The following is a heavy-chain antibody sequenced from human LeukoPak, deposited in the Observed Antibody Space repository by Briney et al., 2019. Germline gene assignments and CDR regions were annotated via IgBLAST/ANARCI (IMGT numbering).Heavy chain of an antibody. CDR3: ARASNHDF. CDR2: IRRDGSER. Sequence: PGGSLRLSCAVSGFTFTSYWMSWVRQAPGKGLEWVANIRRDGSERYYVDPVKGRFTISRDNAKNSLYLQMNSLRAEDTAVYYCARASNHDFWGQGTLVTVSS. V-gene: IGHV3-7*03. CDR1: GFTFTSYW. J-gene: IGHJ4*02.